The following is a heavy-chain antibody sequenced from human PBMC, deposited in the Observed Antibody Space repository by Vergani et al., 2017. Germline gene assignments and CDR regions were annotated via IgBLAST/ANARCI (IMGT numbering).Heavy chain of an antibody. J-gene: IGHJ3*02. D-gene: IGHD2-21*02. Sequence: QVQLQESGPGLVKPSETLSLTCTVSGGSISSYYWSWIRQPPGKGLEWIGYIYYSGSTNYNPSLKSRVTISVDTSKNQFSLKLSSVTAADTAVYYCARNQYCGGYCYAVAFDIWAQGTMFPVSS. CDR3: ARNQYCGGYCYAVAFDI. CDR1: GGSISSYY. V-gene: IGHV4-59*01. CDR2: IYYSGST.